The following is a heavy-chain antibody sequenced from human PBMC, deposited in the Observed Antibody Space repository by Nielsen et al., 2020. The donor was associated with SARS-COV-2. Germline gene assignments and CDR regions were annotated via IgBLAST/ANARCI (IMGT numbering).Heavy chain of an antibody. J-gene: IGHJ4*02. CDR1: GYTLTELS. CDR2: FDPEDGET. D-gene: IGHD3-9*01. Sequence: ASVKVSCKVSGYTLTELSMHWVRQAPGKGLEWMGGFDPEDGETIYAQKFQGRVTMTEDTSTDTAYMELSSLRSEDTAVYYCAPLGDILTGWGEGGYWGQGTLVTVSS. CDR3: APLGDILTGWGEGGY. V-gene: IGHV1-24*01.